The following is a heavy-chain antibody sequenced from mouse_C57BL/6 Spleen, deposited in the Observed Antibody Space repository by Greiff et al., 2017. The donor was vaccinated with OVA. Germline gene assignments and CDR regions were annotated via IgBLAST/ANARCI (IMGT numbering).Heavy chain of an antibody. J-gene: IGHJ2*01. V-gene: IGHV1-59*01. Sequence: VQLQQPGAELVRPGTSVKLSCKASGYTFTSYWMHWVKQRPGQGLEWIGVIDPSDSYTNYNQKFKGKATLTVDTSSSTAYMQLSSLTSEDSAVYYCASGLFFDYWGQGTTLTVSS. CDR3: ASGLFFDY. CDR1: GYTFTSYW. CDR2: IDPSDSYT.